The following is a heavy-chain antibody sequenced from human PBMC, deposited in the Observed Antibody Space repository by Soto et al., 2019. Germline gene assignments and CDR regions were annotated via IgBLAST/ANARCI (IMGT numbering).Heavy chain of an antibody. CDR3: VPLQFSRWFY. V-gene: IGHV3-72*01. Sequence: PGGSLRLSCAAAGFTLSDHFMEWVRQAPGKGLEWVGRTKHKAASYTTDYAASVNGRFTISRDDSKNPLYLQMNSLKTEDTAMYYCVPLQFSRWFYWGLGPMVTVSS. CDR1: GFTLSDHF. D-gene: IGHD4-4*01. CDR2: TKHKAASYTT. J-gene: IGHJ4*02.